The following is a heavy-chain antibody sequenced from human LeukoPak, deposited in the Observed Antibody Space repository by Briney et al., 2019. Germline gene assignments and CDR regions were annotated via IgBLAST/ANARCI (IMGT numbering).Heavy chain of an antibody. CDR3: ARGIVRWELLPLDY. V-gene: IGHV1-18*01. D-gene: IGHD1-26*01. CDR2: ISAYNGNT. Sequence: GASVKVSCKASGGTFSSYAISWVRQAPGQGLEWMGWISAYNGNTNYAQKLQGRVTMTTDTSTSTAYMELRSLRSDDTAVYYCARGIVRWELLPLDYWGQGTLVTVSS. J-gene: IGHJ4*02. CDR1: GGTFSSYA.